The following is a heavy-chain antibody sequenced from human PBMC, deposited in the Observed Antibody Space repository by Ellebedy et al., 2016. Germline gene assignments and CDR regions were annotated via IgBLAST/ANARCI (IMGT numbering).Heavy chain of an antibody. V-gene: IGHV3-33*01. J-gene: IGHJ4*02. Sequence: GGSLRLSCAASGFTFSSFGMHWVRQAPGKGLEWVALIFFDGSNANYADSVKGRFTISRDNSKNTLYLQMHSLRADDTAVYYCARDGDCNGGSCLYVYCFDYWGQGALVTVSS. CDR3: ARDGDCNGGSCLYVYCFDY. CDR2: IFFDGSNA. D-gene: IGHD2-15*01. CDR1: GFTFSSFG.